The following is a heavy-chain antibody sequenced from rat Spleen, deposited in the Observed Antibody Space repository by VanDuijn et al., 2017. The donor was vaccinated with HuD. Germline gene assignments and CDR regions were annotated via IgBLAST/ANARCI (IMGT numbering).Heavy chain of an antibody. V-gene: IGHV2-4*01. D-gene: IGHD1-3*01. CDR3: ARDGVAPFFDY. J-gene: IGHJ2*01. CDR1: GFSLTNYG. Sequence: QVQLKESGPGLVQPSQTLSLTCTVSGFSLTNYGVSWVRQPPGKGLEWLGAIWSGGSTSYNSLLKSRLSISRDISKSQVFLEMNSLQTEDTATYYCARDGVAPFFDYWGQGVMVTVSS. CDR2: IWSGGST.